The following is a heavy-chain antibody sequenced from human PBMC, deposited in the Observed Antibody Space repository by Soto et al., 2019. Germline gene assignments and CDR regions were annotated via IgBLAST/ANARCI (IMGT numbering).Heavy chain of an antibody. V-gene: IGHV3-7*01. CDR1: GFSIRDYW. J-gene: IGHJ6*03. CDR3: ARGKDGRRAGTYYFDMDV. D-gene: IGHD1-1*01. CDR2: IKQDGSEI. Sequence: EEQLVESGGGLVQPGGSLRLSCAASGFSIRDYWMTWVRQAPGKGLDWVANIKQDGSEIFYVDSLKGRFTISRDNAKNSVYLLVYRLRADDTAVYYCARGKDGRRAGTYYFDMDVWGKGTTVTLSS.